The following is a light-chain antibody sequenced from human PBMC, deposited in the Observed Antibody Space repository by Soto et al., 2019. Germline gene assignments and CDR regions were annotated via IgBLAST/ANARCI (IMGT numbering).Light chain of an antibody. CDR3: QSYDSSNQV. CDR2: EDN. Sequence: NFLLTQPHSVSESPGKTVTISCTRSSGSIASNYVQWYQQRPGSSPTTVIYEDNQRPSGVPDRFSGSIDSSSNSASLTISGLKTEDEADYCCQSYDSSNQVFGGGTEVTVL. J-gene: IGLJ3*02. V-gene: IGLV6-57*01. CDR1: SGSIASNY.